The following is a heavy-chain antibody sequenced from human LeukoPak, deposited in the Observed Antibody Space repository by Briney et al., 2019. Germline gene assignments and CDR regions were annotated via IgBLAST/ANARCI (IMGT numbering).Heavy chain of an antibody. J-gene: IGHJ4*02. Sequence: GGSLRLSCAASGFSFSSYTMNWVRQAPGKGLEWVSSISSSSSFIYYADSVKGRFTISRDNAKTSLYLQMNSLRAEDTAVFYCARVGSSDGNSYGFSDYWGQGTLVTVSS. CDR2: ISSSSSFI. CDR1: GFSFSSYT. V-gene: IGHV3-21*01. CDR3: ARVGSSDGNSYGFSDY. D-gene: IGHD5-18*01.